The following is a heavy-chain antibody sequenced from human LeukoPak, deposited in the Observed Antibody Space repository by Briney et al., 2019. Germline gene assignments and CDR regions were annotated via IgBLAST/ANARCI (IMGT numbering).Heavy chain of an antibody. CDR2: ISSSSNTI. CDR1: GFAFSSYN. D-gene: IGHD2-21*01. J-gene: IGHJ6*03. V-gene: IGHV3-48*01. CDR3: TREGHIHYYYYMDV. Sequence: GGSLRLSCAASGFAFSSYNMNWVRQAPGKGPEWVSYISSSSNTIYYADSVKGRFTISRDDSKSIAYLQMNSLKTEDTAVYYCTREGHIHYYYYMDVWGKGTTVTISS.